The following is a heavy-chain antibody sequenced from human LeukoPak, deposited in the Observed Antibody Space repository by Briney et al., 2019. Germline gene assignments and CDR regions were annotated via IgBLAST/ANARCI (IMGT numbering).Heavy chain of an antibody. CDR2: INTNTGNP. D-gene: IGHD3-9*01. Sequence: GSVKVSCKASGYTFTSYYMHWVRQAPGQGLEWMGWINTNTGNPTYAQGFTGRFVFSLDTSVSTAYLQISSLKAEDTAVYYCARDRGLRYFDWPWDVWGQGTTVTVSS. V-gene: IGHV7-4-1*02. J-gene: IGHJ6*02. CDR1: GYTFTSYY. CDR3: ARDRGLRYFDWPWDV.